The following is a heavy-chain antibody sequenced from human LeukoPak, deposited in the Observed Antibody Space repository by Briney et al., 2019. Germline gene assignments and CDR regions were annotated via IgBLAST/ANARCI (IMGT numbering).Heavy chain of an antibody. Sequence: GGSLRLSYAASGFTVSTTYMSWVRQAPGKGLEWVSVIYSGGTTYYADSVEGRFTISRDNSKNTLYLQMNSLRAEDTAVYYCAREATYSSGWYYFDYWGQGTLVTVSS. CDR1: GFTVSTTY. CDR3: AREATYSSGWYYFDY. CDR2: IYSGGTT. D-gene: IGHD6-19*01. V-gene: IGHV3-53*01. J-gene: IGHJ4*02.